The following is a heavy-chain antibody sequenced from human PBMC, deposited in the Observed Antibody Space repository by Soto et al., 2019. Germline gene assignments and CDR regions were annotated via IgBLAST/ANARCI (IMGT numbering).Heavy chain of an antibody. CDR1: ARSFSSYT. CDR2: IIPIFGTA. V-gene: IGHV1-69*13. CDR3: ARGNHRWLQLWYFDL. D-gene: IGHD5-12*01. Sequence: LVKVSCKASARSFSSYTISWVRQVPGQGLEWMGGIIPIFGTANYAQKFQDRVTITADESTSTAYMELSSLRSDDTAVYYCARGNHRWLQLWYFDLWGRGTLFTVSS. J-gene: IGHJ2*01.